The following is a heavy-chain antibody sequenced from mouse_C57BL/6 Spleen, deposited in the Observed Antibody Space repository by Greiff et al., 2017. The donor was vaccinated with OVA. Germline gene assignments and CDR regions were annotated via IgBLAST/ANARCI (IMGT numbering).Heavy chain of an antibody. Sequence: EVQLQQSGPELVKPGASVKISCKASGYTFTDYYMNWVKQSHGKSLEWIGDINPNNGGTSYNQTFKGQATLTVDKSSSTAYMELRSLTSEDPAALYWAGVNPDYYAMDYWGQGTSVTVSS. J-gene: IGHJ4*01. CDR2: INPNNGGT. CDR1: GYTFTDYY. D-gene: IGHD2-1*01. CDR3: AGVNPDYYAMDY. V-gene: IGHV1-26*01.